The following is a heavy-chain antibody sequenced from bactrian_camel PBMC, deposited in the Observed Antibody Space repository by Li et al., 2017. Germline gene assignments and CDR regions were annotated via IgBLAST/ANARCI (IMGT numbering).Heavy chain of an antibody. CDR1: GYTFTTDC. Sequence: QVQLVESGGGSVQTGGSLTLSCAASGYTFTTDCVGWFRQAPGKEREGVAVSETDGTRAYTGSVKGRFTISRDNVKNTLYLQMNSLKPEDTAIYYCAAQSGPYCVKSLAHYWGQGTQVTVS. CDR2: SETDGTR. D-gene: IGHD3*01. V-gene: IGHV3-3*01. J-gene: IGHJ4*01. CDR3: AAQSGPYCVKSLAHY.